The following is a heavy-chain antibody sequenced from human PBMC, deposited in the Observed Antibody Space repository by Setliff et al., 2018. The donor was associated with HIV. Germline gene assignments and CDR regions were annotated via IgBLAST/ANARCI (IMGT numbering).Heavy chain of an antibody. D-gene: IGHD3-22*01. CDR2: IYYSGST. Sequence: PSETLSLTCTVSGGSISSSSYYWGWIRQPPGKGLEWIGSIYYSGSTYYNPSLKSRVTISVDTSKNQFSLKLSSVTAADTAVYYCARGQPGGYYDSRGYLNYWGQGTLVTVSS. J-gene: IGHJ4*02. CDR1: GGSISSSSYY. CDR3: ARGQPGGYYDSRGYLNY. V-gene: IGHV4-39*01.